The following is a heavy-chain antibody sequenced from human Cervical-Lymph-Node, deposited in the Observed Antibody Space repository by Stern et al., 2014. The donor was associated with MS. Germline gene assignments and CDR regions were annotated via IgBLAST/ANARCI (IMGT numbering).Heavy chain of an antibody. V-gene: IGHV1-18*01. CDR3: ARESRYSSGYSDYYYYGMDV. D-gene: IGHD6-19*01. J-gene: IGHJ6*02. Sequence: DPLVESGAEVKKPGASVKVSCKASGYTFTSYGISWVRQAPGQVLEWMGWISAYNGNTNYAQKLQGRVTMTTDTSTSTAYMELRSLRSDDTAVYYCARESRYSSGYSDYYYYGMDVWGQGTTVTVSS. CDR2: ISAYNGNT. CDR1: GYTFTSYG.